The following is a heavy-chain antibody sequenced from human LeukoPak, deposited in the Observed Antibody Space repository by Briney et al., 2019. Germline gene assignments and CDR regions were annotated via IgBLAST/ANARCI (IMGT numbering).Heavy chain of an antibody. CDR1: GYTFTSYG. CDR2: ISAYNGNT. Sequence: GASVKVSCKASGYTFTSYGISWVRQAPGQGLEWMGWISAYNGNTNYAQKLQGRVTMTTDTSTSTAYMELRSLRSDDTAVYYCARDRRSLGDWLLDWYFDYWGQGTLVTVSS. D-gene: IGHD3-3*01. J-gene: IGHJ4*02. V-gene: IGHV1-18*01. CDR3: ARDRRSLGDWLLDWYFDY.